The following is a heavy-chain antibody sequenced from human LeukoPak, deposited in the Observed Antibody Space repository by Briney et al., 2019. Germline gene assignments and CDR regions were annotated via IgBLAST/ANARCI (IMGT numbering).Heavy chain of an antibody. Sequence: ASVKVSCKASGYTFTSYYMHWVRQAPGQGLEWMGIINPSGGSTGYAQKFQGRVTMTRDTSTSTVYMELSSLRSEDTAVYYCARLDVARERRPLPYGMDVWGQGTTVTVSS. CDR3: ARLDVARERRPLPYGMDV. CDR2: INPSGGST. V-gene: IGHV1-46*01. D-gene: IGHD1-1*01. CDR1: GYTFTSYY. J-gene: IGHJ6*02.